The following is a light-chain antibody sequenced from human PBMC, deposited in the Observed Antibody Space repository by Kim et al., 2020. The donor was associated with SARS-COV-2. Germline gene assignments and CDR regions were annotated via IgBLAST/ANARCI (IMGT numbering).Light chain of an antibody. CDR1: MLGNKY. J-gene: IGLJ3*02. CDR3: QAWDSSTSDWV. CDR2: QNT. Sequence: SYELTQPPSVSVSPGQAASISCSGDMLGNKYACWYQQKPGQSPVLVIYQNTKRPSGIPERFSGSNSGNTATPTISGTQAMDEADYYCQAWDSSTSDWVFG. V-gene: IGLV3-1*01.